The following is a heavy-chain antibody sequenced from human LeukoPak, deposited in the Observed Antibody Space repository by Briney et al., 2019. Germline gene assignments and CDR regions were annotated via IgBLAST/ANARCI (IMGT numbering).Heavy chain of an antibody. V-gene: IGHV5-51*01. CDR3: ACRKYFSTWSDP. J-gene: IGHJ5*02. Sequence: GESLKISCQCFGSSFTTYWIGLVRQTPGKGLEWMGIVYPGGSITHYSPSFQGQVTISADKSTSTAYLQWSSLKASDTAMYYCACRKYFSTWSDPWGQGTLVTVSS. D-gene: IGHD1-14*01. CDR1: GSSFTTYW. CDR2: VYPGGSIT.